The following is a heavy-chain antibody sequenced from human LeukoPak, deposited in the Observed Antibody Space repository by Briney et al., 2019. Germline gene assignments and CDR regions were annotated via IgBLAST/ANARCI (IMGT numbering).Heavy chain of an antibody. D-gene: IGHD6-6*01. CDR2: IKQDGSEK. V-gene: IGHV3-7*01. CDR3: ASGEYSSSSGEY. J-gene: IGHJ4*02. CDR1: GFTFSSYS. Sequence: GGSLRLSCAASGFTFSSYSMNWVRQAPGKGLEWVANIKQDGSEKYYVDSVKGRFTISRDNAKNSLYLQMNSLRAEDAAVYYCASGEYSSSSGEYWGQGTLVTVSS.